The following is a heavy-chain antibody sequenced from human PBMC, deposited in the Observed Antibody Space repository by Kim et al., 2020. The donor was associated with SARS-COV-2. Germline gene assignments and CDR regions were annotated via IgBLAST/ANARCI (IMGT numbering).Heavy chain of an antibody. D-gene: IGHD2-21*01. J-gene: IGHJ6*02. V-gene: IGHV6-1*01. CDR3: ARVIPYYYGMDV. Sequence: YAVSVKSRITINPDTSKNQFSLQLNSVTPEDTAVYYCARVIPYYYGMDVWGQGTTVTVSS.